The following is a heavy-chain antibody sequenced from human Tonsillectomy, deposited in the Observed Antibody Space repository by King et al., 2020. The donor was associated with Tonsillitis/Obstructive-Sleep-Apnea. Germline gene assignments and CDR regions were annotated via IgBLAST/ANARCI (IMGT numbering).Heavy chain of an antibody. D-gene: IGHD3-3*01. CDR2: CSGIGGIT. CDR3: AKDRYEHYDFWSGTTDY. CDR1: GFTFSSYA. Sequence: VQLVESGGGLVQPGGSLRLSCAASGFTFSSYAMSWVRQAPGKGLEWVSACSGIGGITYYADSVKGRFTPSRDNSKNTLDLQRNSLRAEDTAVYYCAKDRYEHYDFWSGTTDYWGQGTLVTVSS. V-gene: IGHV3-23*04. J-gene: IGHJ4*02.